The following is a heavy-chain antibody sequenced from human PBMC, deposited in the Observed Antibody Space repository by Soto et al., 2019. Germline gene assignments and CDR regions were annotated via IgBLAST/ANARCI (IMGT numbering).Heavy chain of an antibody. CDR1: GFTFSSYV. V-gene: IGHV3-23*01. J-gene: IGHJ6*03. D-gene: IGHD4-17*01. CDR2: ISGSGGST. CDR3: AKAKASYGDYGSKYYYMDV. Sequence: GGSLRLSCAASGFTFSSYVMSWVRQAPGKGLEWVSAISGSGGSTYYADSVKGRFTMSRDNSKNTLYLQMNSLRAEDTAVYYCAKAKASYGDYGSKYYYMDVWGKGTTVTVSS.